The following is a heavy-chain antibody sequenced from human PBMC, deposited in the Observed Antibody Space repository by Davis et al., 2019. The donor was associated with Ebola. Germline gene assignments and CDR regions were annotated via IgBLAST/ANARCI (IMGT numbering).Heavy chain of an antibody. V-gene: IGHV3-23*01. J-gene: IGHJ4*02. D-gene: IGHD3-10*01. Sequence: PGGSLRLSCAASGFTFSSYAMSWVRQAPGKGLEWVSAISGSGGSTYYADSVKGRFTISRDKSKSTLYLQMDSLRAEDTAVYYCANLEYYYGSGHWGQGTLVTVSS. CDR1: GFTFSSYA. CDR2: ISGSGGST. CDR3: ANLEYYYGSGH.